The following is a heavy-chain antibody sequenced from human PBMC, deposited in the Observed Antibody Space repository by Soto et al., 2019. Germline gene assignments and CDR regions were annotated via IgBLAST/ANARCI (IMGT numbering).Heavy chain of an antibody. Sequence: QVQLQQWGAGLLKPSETLSLTCAVYGGSFSGYYWSWIRQPPGKGLEWIGEINHSGSTNYNPSLKSRVTISVDTSKNQFSRKLSSVTAADTAVYYCARDYYGSGSHDWYFDLWGRGTLVTVSS. CDR2: INHSGST. CDR3: ARDYYGSGSHDWYFDL. V-gene: IGHV4-34*01. CDR1: GGSFSGYY. D-gene: IGHD3-10*01. J-gene: IGHJ2*01.